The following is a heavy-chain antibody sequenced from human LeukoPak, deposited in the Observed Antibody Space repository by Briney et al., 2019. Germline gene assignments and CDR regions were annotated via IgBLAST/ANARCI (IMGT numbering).Heavy chain of an antibody. CDR2: TSSSATIT. J-gene: IGHJ4*02. CDR3: AQDGHVRGIIPHYFDC. CDR1: GFTFSSFP. V-gene: IGHV3-23*01. Sequence: PGGSLRLSCAPSGFTFSSFPLTWVRHRRGKGLEWVATTSSSATITYYADSVRGRFTISRDMSNSTLFLQMNSLKVEDTAVYYCAQDGHVRGIIPHYFDCWGQGTLVTVSS. D-gene: IGHD3-10*01.